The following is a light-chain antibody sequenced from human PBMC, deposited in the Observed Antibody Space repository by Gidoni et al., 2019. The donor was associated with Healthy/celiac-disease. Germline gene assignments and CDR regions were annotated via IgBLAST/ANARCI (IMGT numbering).Light chain of an antibody. Sequence: EIVMPQSPATLSVSPGERATLSCRSSQSVSSNLAWYQQKPGQAPRLLIYGASNRATGIPARFSGSGSGTEFTLTISSLQSEDFAVYYCQQYNNWPVTFGQGTKVEIK. CDR2: GAS. CDR3: QQYNNWPVT. CDR1: QSVSSN. V-gene: IGKV3-15*01. J-gene: IGKJ1*01.